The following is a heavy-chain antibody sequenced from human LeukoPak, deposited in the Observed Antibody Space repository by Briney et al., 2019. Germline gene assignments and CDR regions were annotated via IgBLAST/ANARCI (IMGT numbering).Heavy chain of an antibody. V-gene: IGHV1-18*04. Sequence: ASVKVSCKASGYTFTGYYMHWVRQAPGQGLEWVGWISAYNGNTNYAQKLQGRVTMTTDTSTSTAYMDLRSLRSDDTAVYYCASAEGLDAFDIWGQGTMVTVSS. J-gene: IGHJ3*02. CDR3: ASAEGLDAFDI. CDR1: GYTFTGYY. CDR2: ISAYNGNT.